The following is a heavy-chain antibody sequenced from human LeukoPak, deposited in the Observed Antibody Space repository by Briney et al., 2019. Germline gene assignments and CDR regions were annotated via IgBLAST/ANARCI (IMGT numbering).Heavy chain of an antibody. V-gene: IGHV4-34*01. D-gene: IGHD6-19*01. CDR3: ARGSAVAGVDY. CDR2: INHSGST. CDR1: GGSFSGYY. Sequence: PSETLSLTCAVYGGSFSGYYWSWIRQPPGKGLEWIGEINHSGSTNYSPSLKSRVTISVDTSKNQFSLKLSSVTAADTAMYYCARGSAVAGVDYWGQGTLVTVSS. J-gene: IGHJ4*02.